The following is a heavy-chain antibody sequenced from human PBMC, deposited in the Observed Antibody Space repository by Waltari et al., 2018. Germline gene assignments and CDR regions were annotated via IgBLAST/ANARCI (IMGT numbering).Heavy chain of an antibody. CDR2: INHSGST. J-gene: IGHJ2*01. Sequence: QVQLQQWGAGLLKPSETLSLTCAVYGGSFSGYYWSWIRQPPGKGLEWIGEINHSGSTNYNPSLKSRVTISVDTSKNQFSLKVSSVTAADTAVYYCARISAGTTRSFWYFDLWGRGTLVTVSS. D-gene: IGHD1-1*01. V-gene: IGHV4-34*01. CDR1: GGSFSGYY. CDR3: ARISAGTTRSFWYFDL.